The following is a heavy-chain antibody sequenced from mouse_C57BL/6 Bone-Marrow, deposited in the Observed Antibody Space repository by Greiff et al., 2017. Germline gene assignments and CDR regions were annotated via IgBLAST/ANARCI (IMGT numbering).Heavy chain of an antibody. CDR3: ARRATGADYYAMDC. D-gene: IGHD4-1*01. CDR2: INSDGGST. J-gene: IGHJ4*01. V-gene: IGHV5-2*01. CDR1: EYAFPSYY. Sequence: EVQLVESGGGLVQPGESLKLSCESNEYAFPSYYMSWVRKTPEKRLELVAAINSDGGSTYYPDTMERRFIIARDNTTKTLYLQMSSLRSEETALYYYARRATGADYYAMDCWGQGASVTVSS.